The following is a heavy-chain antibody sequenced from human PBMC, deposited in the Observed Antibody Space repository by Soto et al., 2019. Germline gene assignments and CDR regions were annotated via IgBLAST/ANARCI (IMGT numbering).Heavy chain of an antibody. CDR3: ASVLRFLEWSSYYYYGMDV. D-gene: IGHD3-3*01. CDR1: GYTFTSYY. CDR2: INPSGGST. J-gene: IGHJ6*02. V-gene: IGHV1-46*01. Sequence: ASVKVSCKASGYTFTSYYMHWVRQAPGQGLEWMGIINPSGGSTSYAQKFQGRVTMTRDTSTSTVYMELSSLRPEDTAVYYCASVLRFLEWSSYYYYGMDVWGQGTTVTVSS.